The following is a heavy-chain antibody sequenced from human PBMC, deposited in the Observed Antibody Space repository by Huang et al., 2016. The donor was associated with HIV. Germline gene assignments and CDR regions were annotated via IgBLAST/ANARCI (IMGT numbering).Heavy chain of an antibody. CDR2: IYYSGGT. J-gene: IGHJ4*02. D-gene: IGHD3-10*01. Sequence: QVQLQESGPGLVKPSETLSLTCTVSGGSISSHYWSWIRQPPGKGLEWIGSIYYSGGTNYNPSRKSRVTISVDTSKNQFSLKLSSVTAADTAVYYCARDTMVRGFDYWGQGTLVTVSS. V-gene: IGHV4-59*11. CDR3: ARDTMVRGFDY. CDR1: GGSISSHY.